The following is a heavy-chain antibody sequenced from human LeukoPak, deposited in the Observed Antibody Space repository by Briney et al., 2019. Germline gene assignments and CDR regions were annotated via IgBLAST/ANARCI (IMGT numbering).Heavy chain of an antibody. J-gene: IGHJ4*02. CDR3: AKGGYIVVVPAAIPEDY. V-gene: IGHV3-23*01. CDR2: ISGSGGST. CDR1: GFTFSSYA. D-gene: IGHD2-2*01. Sequence: GGSLRLSCAASGFTFSSYAMSWVRQAPGKGLEWVSAISGSGGSTYYADSVKGRFTISRDNSKNTLYLQMNSLRAEDTAVYYCAKGGYIVVVPAAIPEDYWGQGTLATVSS.